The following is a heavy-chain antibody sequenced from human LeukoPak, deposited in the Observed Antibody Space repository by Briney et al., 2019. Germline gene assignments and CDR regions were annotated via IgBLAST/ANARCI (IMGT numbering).Heavy chain of an antibody. V-gene: IGHV1-24*01. D-gene: IGHD6-6*01. CDR2: FDPEDGEA. J-gene: IGHJ4*02. Sequence: ASVKVSCKASGYTFTGYFMHWVRQAPGKGLEWMGGFDPEDGEAIYAQKFQGRVTMTEDTSTDTAYMELSSLRSEDTAVYYCATNEEYYYWGQGTLVTVSS. CDR1: GYTFTGYF. CDR3: ATNEEYYY.